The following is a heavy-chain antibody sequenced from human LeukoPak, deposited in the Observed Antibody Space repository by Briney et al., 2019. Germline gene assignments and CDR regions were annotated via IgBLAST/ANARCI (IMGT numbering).Heavy chain of an antibody. J-gene: IGHJ4*02. Sequence: ASVKVSCKASGYTFTNYYMHWVRQAPGQGLEWMGWTSAYNGNTNYAQKLQGRVTMTTDTSTSTAYMGLRSLRSDDTAVYYCRVARLRVGFDYWAREPWSPSPQ. CDR3: RVARLRVGFDY. CDR1: GYTFTNYY. V-gene: IGHV1-18*04. D-gene: IGHD5-12*01. CDR2: TSAYNGNT.